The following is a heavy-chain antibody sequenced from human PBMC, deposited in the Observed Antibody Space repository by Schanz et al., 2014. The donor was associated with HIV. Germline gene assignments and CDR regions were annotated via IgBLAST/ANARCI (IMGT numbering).Heavy chain of an antibody. CDR2: IIPLFGTP. Sequence: QVQLVQSGAEVKKPGASVKVSCKASGGTFSSYGITWVRQAPGQGLEWMGGIIPLFGTPKYAQNFQGRVTITAEESTSTVFMELSRLTSEDTAVYYCARDRYHDGSGQYFESGFWGQGTPVTVSS. D-gene: IGHD3-22*01. J-gene: IGHJ4*02. CDR3: ARDRYHDGSGQYFESGF. V-gene: IGHV1-69*01. CDR1: GGTFSSYG.